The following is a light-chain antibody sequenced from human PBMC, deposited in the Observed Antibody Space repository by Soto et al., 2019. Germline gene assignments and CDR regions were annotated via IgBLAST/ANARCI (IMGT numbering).Light chain of an antibody. CDR3: QHFGSSLT. CDR2: GAS. CDR1: QSVCSS. Sequence: EIVLTQSPATLSLSPGERATLSCRAGQSVCSSLACYQQKPGQAPRLLIYGASTRATGIPDRLSGSGSGTDFTLTINRLEPEDFAVYYCQHFGSSLTFGQGTKVDIK. V-gene: IGKV3-20*01. J-gene: IGKJ4*01.